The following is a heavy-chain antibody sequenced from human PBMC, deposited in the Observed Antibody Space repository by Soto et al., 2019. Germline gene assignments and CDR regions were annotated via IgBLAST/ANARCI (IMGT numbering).Heavy chain of an antibody. CDR1: GFTFTSSA. CDR2: IVVGSGNT. V-gene: IGHV1-58*01. CDR3: AAVLPYYYDSSGPGPPDY. D-gene: IGHD3-22*01. J-gene: IGHJ4*02. Sequence: QMQLVQSGPEVKKPGTSVKVSCKASGFTFTSSAVQWVRQARGQRLEWIGWIVVGSGNTNYAQQLQERVTITRDMSTSTAYMELSSLRSEDTAVYYCAAVLPYYYDSSGPGPPDYWGQGTLVTVSS.